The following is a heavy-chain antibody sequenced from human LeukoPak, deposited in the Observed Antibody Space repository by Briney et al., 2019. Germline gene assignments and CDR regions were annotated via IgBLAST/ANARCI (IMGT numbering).Heavy chain of an antibody. CDR2: INQSVTT. D-gene: IGHD2-2*02. CDR1: GESLGGYY. Sequence: SQTLSLTCAVFGESLGGYYWSWIRQPPGNGLEWIGEINQSVTTNYNPSLKSRVTISVDTSKNQCSLKLSSVTAAGTALYYCARGRRPPLIPSAIYYYYHMDVWGKGTTVTVSS. V-gene: IGHV4-34*01. J-gene: IGHJ6*03. CDR3: ARGRRPPLIPSAIYYYYHMDV.